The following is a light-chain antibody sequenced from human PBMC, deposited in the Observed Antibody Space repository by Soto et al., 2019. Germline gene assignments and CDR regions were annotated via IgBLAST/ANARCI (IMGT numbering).Light chain of an antibody. Sequence: QSVLTQPPSASGTPGQRVTISCSGSSYNIESNTVNWYHQLPGTAPKLLIYSNNQRPSWVPDRFAGSKSGTSGSLTISGIQSDYYAKYYCAAWYDILNGQVVFGAGTKLTVL. CDR2: SNN. CDR3: AAWYDILNGQVV. CDR1: SYNIESNT. J-gene: IGLJ2*01. V-gene: IGLV1-44*01.